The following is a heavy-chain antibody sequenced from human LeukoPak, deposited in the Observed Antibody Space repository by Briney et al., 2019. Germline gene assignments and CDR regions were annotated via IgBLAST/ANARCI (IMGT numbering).Heavy chain of an antibody. Sequence: GGSLRLSCAASGFTFSTYAMHWVRQAPGKGLEWVAVISYDGSNKYYADSVKGRFTISRDNSKNMMYLQMNSLRAEDTAVYYCARDLESVAAAGTQWFDPWGQGTLVTVSS. V-gene: IGHV3-30-3*01. CDR1: GFTFSTYA. CDR3: ARDLESVAAAGTQWFDP. CDR2: ISYDGSNK. J-gene: IGHJ5*02. D-gene: IGHD6-13*01.